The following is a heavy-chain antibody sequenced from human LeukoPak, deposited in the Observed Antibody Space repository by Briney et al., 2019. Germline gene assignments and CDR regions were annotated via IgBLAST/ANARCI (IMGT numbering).Heavy chain of an antibody. CDR3: ARALLLTGWYASKSDAFDI. Sequence: ASVKVSCTASGYTFTSYYMHWVRQAPGQGLEWMGIINPSGGSTSYAQKFQGRVTMTRDMSTSTVYMELRSLRSEDTAVYYCARALLLTGWYASKSDAFDIWGQGTMVTVSS. CDR1: GYTFTSYY. D-gene: IGHD6-19*01. J-gene: IGHJ3*02. CDR2: INPSGGST. V-gene: IGHV1-46*01.